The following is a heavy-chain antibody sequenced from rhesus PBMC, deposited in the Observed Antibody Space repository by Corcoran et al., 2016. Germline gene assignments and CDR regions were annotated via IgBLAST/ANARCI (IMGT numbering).Heavy chain of an antibody. CDR3: ALECTGSGCYAAFDY. CDR2: IIPLVGIT. V-gene: IGHV1-198*02. CDR1: GFTFGSYA. J-gene: IGHJ4*01. D-gene: IGHD2-21*01. Sequence: QVQLVQSGAEVKKPGASVKVSCKAYGFTFGSYAISWVRQAPGQGLEWMGVIIPLVGITNDEEKCQGRFTITADTSTSTAYSELSSLRSEDTAVYYCALECTGSGCYAAFDYWGQGVLVTVSS.